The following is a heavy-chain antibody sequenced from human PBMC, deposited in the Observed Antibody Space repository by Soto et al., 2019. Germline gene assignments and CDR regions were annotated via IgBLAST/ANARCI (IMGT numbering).Heavy chain of an antibody. CDR3: AGPPYYDITPRWFEP. V-gene: IGHV1-3*01. J-gene: IGHJ5*02. CDR2: INAGNGNT. D-gene: IGHD3-22*01. CDR1: GYTFTGYA. Sequence: ASVKVSCKASGYTFTGYAMHWVRQAPGQRLEWMRWINAGNGNTKYSQKFQGRVTITADKSTSTAYMELSSLRSEDTAVYYCAGPPYYDITPRWFEPWGQGTLVTVSS.